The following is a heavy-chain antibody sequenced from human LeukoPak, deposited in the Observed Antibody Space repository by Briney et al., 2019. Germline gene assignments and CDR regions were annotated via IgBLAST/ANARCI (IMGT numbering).Heavy chain of an antibody. CDR3: AIWGFGVYYFDD. V-gene: IGHV3-23*01. D-gene: IGHD3-10*01. J-gene: IGHJ4*02. CDR2: IPGDGGST. CDR1: GFTFSGYV. Sequence: GGSLRLSCAASGFTFSGYVMSWVRQAPGKGLERVSDIPGDGGSTYYSDSVKGRFTISRDNSKNTLFLHMDSLRAEDTAVYYCAIWGFGVYYFDDWGQGALVTVSS.